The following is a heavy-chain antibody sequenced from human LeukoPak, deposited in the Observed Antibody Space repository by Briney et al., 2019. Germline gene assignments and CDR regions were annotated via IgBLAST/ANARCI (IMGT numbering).Heavy chain of an antibody. J-gene: IGHJ3*02. V-gene: IGHV3-64*01. CDR2: ISSNGGST. Sequence: GGSLRLSCAASGFTFSSYAMHWVRQAPGKGLEYVSAISSNGGSTYYANSVKGRFTISRDNSKNTLYLQMNSLRAEDTAVYYCAKPQFIAYYYGSGSDGAFDIWGQGTMVTVSS. D-gene: IGHD3-10*01. CDR3: AKPQFIAYYYGSGSDGAFDI. CDR1: GFTFSSYA.